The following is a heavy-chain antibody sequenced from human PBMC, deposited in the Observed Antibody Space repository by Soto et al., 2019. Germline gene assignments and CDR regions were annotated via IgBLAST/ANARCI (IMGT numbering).Heavy chain of an antibody. Sequence: SETLSLTXSVSAGSISNYHWSWIRQPPGKGMEWIGYIFYTGKTNYNPSLKSRVTISLDTSTNQFSLRLESVTAADTAVYYCARVLEVAGGFDPWGQGTLVTVSS. CDR2: IFYTGKT. V-gene: IGHV4-59*01. J-gene: IGHJ5*02. CDR3: ARVLEVAGGFDP. D-gene: IGHD2-15*01. CDR1: AGSISNYH.